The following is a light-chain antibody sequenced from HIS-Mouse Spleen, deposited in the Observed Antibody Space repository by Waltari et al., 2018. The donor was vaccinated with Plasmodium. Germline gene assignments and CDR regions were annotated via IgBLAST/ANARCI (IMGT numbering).Light chain of an antibody. CDR2: GNS. CDR3: QSYGGGRSGSM. CDR1: SSNIGAGYD. Sequence: QSVLTQPPSVSGAPGQRVPIPCTGSSSNIGAGYDVHWYQQLPGTAPKLRIYGNSKRPSGVPDRFSGSKSGTSASRAITGLRAEDDADYYCQSYGGGRSGSMFGGGTKLTVL. V-gene: IGLV1-40*01. J-gene: IGLJ3*02.